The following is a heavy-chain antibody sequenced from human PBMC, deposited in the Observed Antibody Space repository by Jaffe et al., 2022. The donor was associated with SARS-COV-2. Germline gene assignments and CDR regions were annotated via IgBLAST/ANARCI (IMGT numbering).Heavy chain of an antibody. J-gene: IGHJ4*02. CDR2: INHSGST. CDR3: ARRLTYIAAAGTFDY. V-gene: IGHV4-34*01. D-gene: IGHD6-13*01. Sequence: QVQLQQWGAGLLKPSETLSLTCAVYGGSFSGYYWSWIRQPPGKGLEWIGEINHSGSTNYNPSLKSRVTISVDTSKNQFSLKLSSVTAADTAVYYCARRLTYIAAAGTFDYWGQGTLVTVSS. CDR1: GGSFSGYY.